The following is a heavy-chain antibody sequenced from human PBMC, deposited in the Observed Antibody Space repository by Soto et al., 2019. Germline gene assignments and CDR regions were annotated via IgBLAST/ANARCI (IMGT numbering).Heavy chain of an antibody. CDR2: INPNSGGT. CDR1: GYTFTGYY. Sequence: ASVKLSFEASGYTFTGYYMHWLRQAPGQGLEWMGWINPNSGGTNYSQKFQGRVTMTRDTSISTAYMELSRLRSHDTAVYYSDRELAAGQSNWFDPWGQGTLVTVYS. V-gene: IGHV1-2*02. J-gene: IGHJ5*02. D-gene: IGHD6-13*01. CDR3: DRELAAGQSNWFDP.